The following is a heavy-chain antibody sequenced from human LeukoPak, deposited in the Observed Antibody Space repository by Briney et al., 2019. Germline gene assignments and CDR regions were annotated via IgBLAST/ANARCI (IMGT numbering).Heavy chain of an antibody. J-gene: IGHJ4*02. CDR1: GFAFSSDA. D-gene: IGHD6-19*01. Sequence: GGSLRLSCSASGFAFSSDAMHWVRQAPGRGLEWLSVISYDGSNADHAESVRGRFTIPRDNSKNTLFLQMNSLRPEDTAVYYCARDLVYSSGWFAGELDHWGLGTLVIVSS. CDR2: ISYDGSNA. V-gene: IGHV3-30*04. CDR3: ARDLVYSSGWFAGELDH.